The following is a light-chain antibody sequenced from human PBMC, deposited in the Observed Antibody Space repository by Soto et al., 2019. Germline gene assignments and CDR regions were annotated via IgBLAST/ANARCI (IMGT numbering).Light chain of an antibody. V-gene: IGLV2-11*01. CDR3: CSYAGNYTVV. J-gene: IGLJ2*01. Sequence: QSVLTQPRSVSGSPGQSVTISCTGTSSDVGGYNFVSWYQQHPGKAPKLMISDVSKRPSGVPDRFSGSKSGNAASLTISGLQAEDEADYYCCSYAGNYTVVFGGGTKVTVL. CDR2: DVS. CDR1: SSDVGGYNF.